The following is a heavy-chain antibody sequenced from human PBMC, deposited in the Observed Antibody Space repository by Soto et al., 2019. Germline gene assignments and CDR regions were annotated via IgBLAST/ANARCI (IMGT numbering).Heavy chain of an antibody. D-gene: IGHD5-18*01. J-gene: IGHJ3*02. CDR3: ARDRRGYNFGRDVFDI. CDR2: VSAGNGNT. Sequence: QVQLVQSGAEEKKPGASVKVSCKASGYTFSSYTLHWVRQAPGQSLEWMGWVSAGNGNTRYSQKFQGRVTITRDTSASAAYMELSSLRSEDTAVYYCARDRRGYNFGRDVFDIWGQGTLVTVSS. V-gene: IGHV1-3*05. CDR1: GYTFSSYT.